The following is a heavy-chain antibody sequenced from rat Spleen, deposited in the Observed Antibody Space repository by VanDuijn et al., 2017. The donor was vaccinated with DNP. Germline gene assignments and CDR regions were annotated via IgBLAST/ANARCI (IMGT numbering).Heavy chain of an antibody. Sequence: QVQLKESGPGLVQPSQTLSLTCTVSGFSLTSYHVHWVRQPPGKGLEWMGRVQSDGNTDYNSVLKSRLSISRDTSKSQVFLKMNSLQTEDIATYYCARGGDSSYDWYFDFWGPGTMVTVSS. J-gene: IGHJ1*01. CDR1: GFSLTSYH. CDR3: ARGGDSSYDWYFDF. D-gene: IGHD1-2*01. CDR2: VQSDGNT. V-gene: IGHV2-27*01.